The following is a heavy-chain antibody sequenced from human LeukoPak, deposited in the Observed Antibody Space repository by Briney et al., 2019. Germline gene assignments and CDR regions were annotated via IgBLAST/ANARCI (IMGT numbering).Heavy chain of an antibody. CDR3: ARDMGGYYGSGSYFDY. CDR1: GFTVSSNY. CDR2: IYSGGST. V-gene: IGHV3-66*01. J-gene: IGHJ4*02. D-gene: IGHD3-10*01. Sequence: PGGSLRLSCAASGFTVSSNYMSWDRQAPGKGLEWVSVIYSGGSTYYADSVKGRFTISRDNSKNTLYLQMNSLRAEDTAVYYCARDMGGYYGSGSYFDYWGQGTLVTVSS.